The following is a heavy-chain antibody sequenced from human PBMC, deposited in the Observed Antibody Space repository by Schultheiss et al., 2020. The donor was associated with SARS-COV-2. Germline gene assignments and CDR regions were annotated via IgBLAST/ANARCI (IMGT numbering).Heavy chain of an antibody. J-gene: IGHJ3*02. Sequence: SETLSLTCAVYGGSFSGYYWSWIRQPPGKGLEWIGEINHTGSTNYNPSLKSRVTISVDTSKNQFSLKLSSVTAADTAVYYCAREGTSGVFQPDAFDIWGQGTMVTVSS. V-gene: IGHV4-34*01. CDR1: GGSFSGYY. D-gene: IGHD1-1*01. CDR2: INHTGST. CDR3: AREGTSGVFQPDAFDI.